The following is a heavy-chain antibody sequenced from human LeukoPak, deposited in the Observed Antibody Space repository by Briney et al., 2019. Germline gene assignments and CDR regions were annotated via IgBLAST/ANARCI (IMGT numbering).Heavy chain of an antibody. CDR2: IYYSGST. CDR1: GGSISSGGYY. V-gene: IGHV4-31*03. Sequence: SETLSLTCTVSGGSISSGGYYWSWIRQHPGKGLEWIGYIYYSGSTYYNPSLKSRVTISVDTSKNQFSLKLSSVTAADTAVYYCAAPRNYYDSSGYAFDIWGQGTMVTVSS. CDR3: AAPRNYYDSSGYAFDI. D-gene: IGHD3-22*01. J-gene: IGHJ3*02.